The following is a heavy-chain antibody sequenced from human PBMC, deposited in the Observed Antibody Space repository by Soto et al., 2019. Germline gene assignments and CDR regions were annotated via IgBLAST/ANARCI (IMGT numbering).Heavy chain of an antibody. CDR1: GFNFKKFA. CDR2: ISWCGGSA. J-gene: IGHJ4*02. D-gene: IGHD6-19*01. Sequence: EVQLLESGGGVVQPGGSLRLSCVASGFNFKKFAMAWVRQAAGEGLEWVSGISWCGGSASYADSVKGRFSIARDDSKNTVSPQLNSLRVEDTAQYYCAKADGQQWLIPHLDNWGQGTLVTVS. CDR3: AKADGQQWLIPHLDN. V-gene: IGHV3-23*01.